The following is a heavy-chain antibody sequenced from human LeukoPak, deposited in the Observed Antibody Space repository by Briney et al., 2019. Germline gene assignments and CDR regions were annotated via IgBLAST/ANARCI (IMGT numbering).Heavy chain of an antibody. V-gene: IGHV7-4-1*02. CDR3: ARARYCIGSTCPAGYYGMDA. D-gene: IGHD2-15*01. J-gene: IGHJ6*02. CDR2: INTNTGNP. CDR1: GYTFNSYA. Sequence: ASVKVSCKASGYTFNSYALDWVQQAPGQGLEWMGWINTNTGNPTYAQGFTGRFVFSLDTSVSTAYLEISSLKAEDTAVYYCARARYCIGSTCPAGYYGMDAWGQGTTVTVSS.